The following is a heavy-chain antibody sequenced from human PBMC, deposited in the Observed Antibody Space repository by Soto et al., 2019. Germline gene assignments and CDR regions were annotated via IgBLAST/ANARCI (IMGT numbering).Heavy chain of an antibody. V-gene: IGHV1-18*01. CDR1: GYTFTSYG. CDR2: ISAYNGNT. Sequence: ASVKVSCKASGYTFTSYGISRVRQAPGQGLEWMGWISAYNGNTNYAQKLQGRVTMTTDTSTSTAYMELRSLRSDDTAVYYCARGQSKITMVRGVITTYYYHYGMDVWGQGTTVTVS. CDR3: ARGQSKITMVRGVITTYYYHYGMDV. J-gene: IGHJ6*02. D-gene: IGHD3-10*01.